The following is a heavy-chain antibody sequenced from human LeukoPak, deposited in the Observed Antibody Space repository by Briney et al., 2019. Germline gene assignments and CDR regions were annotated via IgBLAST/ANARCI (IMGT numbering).Heavy chain of an antibody. Sequence: PGGSLRLSCAASGFTFSAYHMNWVRQAPGKGLEWLSYIQSGSACIHYADSVKGRFTISRDNAKNSLYLQMNNLRAEDTAVYYCSRVVQDVTGADYWGQGTLVIVSS. J-gene: IGHJ4*02. CDR2: IQSGSACI. CDR3: SRVVQDVTGADY. D-gene: IGHD3-9*01. V-gene: IGHV3-48*01. CDR1: GFTFSAYH.